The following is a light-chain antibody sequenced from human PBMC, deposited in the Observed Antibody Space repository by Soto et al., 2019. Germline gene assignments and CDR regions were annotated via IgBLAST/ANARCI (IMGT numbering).Light chain of an antibody. Sequence: YVVTQPPTMTVSPGHSVAIFCTGTSSDVGSYNRVSWYQEPPGSAPKLMIYDVSNWPSGVPDRFSGSKSGNAASLTISGLQAEDEADYYCSSYTSSNTYVFGTVTKFTVL. CDR2: DVS. CDR1: SSDVGSYNR. J-gene: IGLJ1*01. V-gene: IGLV2-18*02. CDR3: SSYTSSNTYV.